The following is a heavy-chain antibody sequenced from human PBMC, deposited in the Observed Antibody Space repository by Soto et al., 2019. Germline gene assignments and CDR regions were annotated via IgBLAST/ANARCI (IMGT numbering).Heavy chain of an antibody. J-gene: IGHJ3*02. D-gene: IGHD6-19*01. V-gene: IGHV3-48*01. Sequence: GGSLRLSCAASGFTFSSYSMNWVRQAPGKGLEWVSYISSSSSTIYYADSVKGRFTISRDNAKNSLYLQMNSLRAEDTAVYYCARAVAGTGFTFDIWGQGTMVTVSS. CDR2: ISSSSSTI. CDR1: GFTFSSYS. CDR3: ARAVAGTGFTFDI.